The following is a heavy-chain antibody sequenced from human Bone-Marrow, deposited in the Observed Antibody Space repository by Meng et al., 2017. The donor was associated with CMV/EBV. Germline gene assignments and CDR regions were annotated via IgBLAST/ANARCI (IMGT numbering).Heavy chain of an antibody. J-gene: IGHJ5*02. V-gene: IGHV2-5*01. CDR3: ARNYGLKWFDP. CDR1: GFSLSTSAMG. CDR2: IYWNDDN. D-gene: IGHD4-17*01. Sequence: CTFSGFSLSTSAMGVGWSRQPPGKALEWLAVIYWNDDNRYSPSLKSRLTVSKDTSKNQVVLTMTNMDPVDTATYYCARNYGLKWFDPWGQGTLVTVSS.